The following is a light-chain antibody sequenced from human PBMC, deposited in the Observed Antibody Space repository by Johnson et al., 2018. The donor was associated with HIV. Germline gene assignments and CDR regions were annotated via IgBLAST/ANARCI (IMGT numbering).Light chain of an antibody. V-gene: IGLV1-51*01. CDR2: DNN. CDR1: SSNIGNNY. CDR3: GTWDSSLSVYV. Sequence: QSVLTQPPSVSAAPGQKVTISCSGSSSNIGNNYVSWYQQLPGTAPKLLIYDNNKRPSGIPDRFSGSKSGTSATLGITGLQTGAEADYYCGTWDSSLSVYVLGTWTNGTVL. J-gene: IGLJ1*01.